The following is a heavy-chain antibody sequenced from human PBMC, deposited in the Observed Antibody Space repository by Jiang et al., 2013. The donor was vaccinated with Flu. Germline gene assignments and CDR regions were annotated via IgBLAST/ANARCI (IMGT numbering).Heavy chain of an antibody. D-gene: IGHD3-3*01. V-gene: IGHV3-23*01. CDR2: ISGSGDST. J-gene: IGHJ6*02. CDR3: AKSDDFWSGSYYYYYYGMDV. CDR1: GFTFSSYA. Sequence: QLLESGGGLVQPGGSLRLSCAASGFTFSSYAMSWVRQAPGKGLEWGSVISGSGDSTYYADSVKGRFTISRDNSKNTLYLQMNSLRAEDTAVYYCAKSDDFWSGSYYYYYYGMDVWGQGTTVTVSS.